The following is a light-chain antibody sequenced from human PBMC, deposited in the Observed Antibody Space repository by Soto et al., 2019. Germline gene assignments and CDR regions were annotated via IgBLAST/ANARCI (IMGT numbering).Light chain of an antibody. J-gene: IGKJ1*01. CDR1: QTISSW. Sequence: IQMTQXPSTLSVSVXGRVPITCRASQTISSWLAWYQQKPGKAPKLLIYKASTLKSGVPSRFSGSGSGTEFTLTIISLQPDDFATYYCQQYKSDSRAFGQGTKVQI. CDR2: KAS. CDR3: QQYKSDSRA. V-gene: IGKV1-5*03.